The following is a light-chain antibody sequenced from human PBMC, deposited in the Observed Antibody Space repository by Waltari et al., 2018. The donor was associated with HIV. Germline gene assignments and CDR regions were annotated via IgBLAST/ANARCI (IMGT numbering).Light chain of an antibody. J-gene: IGLJ3*02. CDR3: NSYAGSNNWV. CDR2: EVN. V-gene: IGLV2-8*01. CDR1: SSDVGGSKY. Sequence: QSALTQPPSASGSPGQSVTISCTETSSDVGGSKYVCWYQQHPGKAPKLMIYEVNKRPSGVPDRFSGSKSANTASLTVSGLQADDEADYYCNSYAGSNNWVFGGGTKLTVL.